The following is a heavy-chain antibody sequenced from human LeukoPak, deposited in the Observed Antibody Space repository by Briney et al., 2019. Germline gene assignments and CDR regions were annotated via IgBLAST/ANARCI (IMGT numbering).Heavy chain of an antibody. CDR2: IYYSGST. CDR3: ATLWEPAYYYGMDV. D-gene: IGHD1-26*01. Sequence: SETLSLTCTVSGGSISSGGYYWSWIRQHPGRGLEWIGYIYYSGSTYYNPSLKSRVTISVDTSKNQFSLKLSSVTAADTAVYYCATLWEPAYYYGMDVWGQGTTVTVSS. J-gene: IGHJ6*02. V-gene: IGHV4-31*03. CDR1: GGSISSGGYY.